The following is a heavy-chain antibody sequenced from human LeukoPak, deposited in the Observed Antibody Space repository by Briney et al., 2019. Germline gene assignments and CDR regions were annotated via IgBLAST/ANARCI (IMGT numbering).Heavy chain of an antibody. D-gene: IGHD4-17*01. CDR2: ISSSANII. CDR3: ARDGRTYGDAFDI. CDR1: GFNFSDYA. V-gene: IGHV3-48*03. J-gene: IGHJ3*02. Sequence: GGSLRLSCAASGFNFSDYAMNWVRQAPGKGLEGVSYISSSANIIYYEDSVKGRVTISRDNAKNSLYLQMNSLRAEDTAVYYCARDGRTYGDAFDIWGQGTMVTVSS.